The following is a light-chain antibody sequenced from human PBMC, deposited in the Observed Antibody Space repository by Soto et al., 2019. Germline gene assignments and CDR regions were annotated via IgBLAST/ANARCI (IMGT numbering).Light chain of an antibody. CDR2: EVS. V-gene: IGLV2-23*02. Sequence: QSALTQPASVSGSPGQSITISCTGTSSDVGSYNLVSWYQQHPGKAPKLMIYEVSKRPSGVSNRFSGSKSGNTASLTISGLQAEDEADYSCSSYVGSSTFYVFGTGTKVTVL. J-gene: IGLJ1*01. CDR3: SSYVGSSTFYV. CDR1: SSDVGSYNL.